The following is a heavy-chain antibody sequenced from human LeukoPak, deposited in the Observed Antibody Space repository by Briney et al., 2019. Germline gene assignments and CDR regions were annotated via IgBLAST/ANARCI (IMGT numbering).Heavy chain of an antibody. CDR2: IYYSGST. D-gene: IGHD3-22*01. CDR3: ASSPINYYDSSGYFN. J-gene: IGHJ4*02. CDR1: GGSISSYY. V-gene: IGHV4-59*12. Sequence: SETLSLTCTVSGGSISSYYWSWIRQPPGKGLEWIGYIYYSGSTNYNPSLKSRVTISVDRSKNQFSLKLSSVTAADTAVYYCASSPINYYDSSGYFNWGQGTLVTVSS.